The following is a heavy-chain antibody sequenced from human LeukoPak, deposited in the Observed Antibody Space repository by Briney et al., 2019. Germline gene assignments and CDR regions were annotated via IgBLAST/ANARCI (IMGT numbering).Heavy chain of an antibody. CDR3: AASRGYWAFDY. CDR1: GFTFSSYG. CDR2: IGGGGET. V-gene: IGHV3-23*01. J-gene: IGHJ4*02. Sequence: GGSLRLSCAASGFTFSSYGMGWVRQAPGKGLEWLSAIGGGGETYYADSVKGRFAISRDNSEKMLSLQMSSLRAEDTALYYCAASRGYWAFDYWGQGILVTVSS. D-gene: IGHD3-22*01.